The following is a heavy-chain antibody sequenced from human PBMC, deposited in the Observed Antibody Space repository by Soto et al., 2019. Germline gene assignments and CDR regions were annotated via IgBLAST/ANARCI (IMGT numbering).Heavy chain of an antibody. J-gene: IGHJ1*01. CDR1: VYTFSTIV. Sequence: ASVKCSFKPSVYTFSTIVISWVRQAPGQVLECVVWIRPDNGNRKSAQILQGRVTLTTDTSASTAYMELRSLTSDDTAMYYCARDTESNRYNDWGQGTMVTVSS. V-gene: IGHV1-18*01. D-gene: IGHD1-20*01. CDR3: ARDTESNRYND. CDR2: IRPDNGNR.